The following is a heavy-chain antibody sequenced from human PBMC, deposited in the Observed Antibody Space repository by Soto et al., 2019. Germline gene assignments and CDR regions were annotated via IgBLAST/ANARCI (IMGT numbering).Heavy chain of an antibody. J-gene: IGHJ4*02. Sequence: SETLSLTCNVSGGPIKTGDYYWNWIRQPPGKGLEWIGYVCYSGATNYSPSLKSRAAISMDTSKNQFSLSLTSVTAADTAVYYCARAGFSYGHLLFWGQGIRVTVSS. D-gene: IGHD3-10*01. V-gene: IGHV4-30-4*01. CDR2: VCYSGAT. CDR1: GGPIKTGDYY. CDR3: ARAGFSYGHLLF.